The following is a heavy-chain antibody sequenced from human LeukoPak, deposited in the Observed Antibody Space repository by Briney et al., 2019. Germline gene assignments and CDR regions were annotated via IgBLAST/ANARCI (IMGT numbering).Heavy chain of an antibody. CDR3: ARGRITMVRGAGENDY. J-gene: IGHJ4*02. CDR2: FDPEDAET. D-gene: IGHD3-10*01. CDR1: GYTLTELS. V-gene: IGHV1-24*01. Sequence: ASVKVSCKVSGYTLTELSMHWVRQAPGKGLEWMGGFDPEDAETIYAQKFQGRVTMTEGTSTDTAYMELSSLRSDDTAVYYCARGRITMVRGAGENDYWGQGTLVTVSS.